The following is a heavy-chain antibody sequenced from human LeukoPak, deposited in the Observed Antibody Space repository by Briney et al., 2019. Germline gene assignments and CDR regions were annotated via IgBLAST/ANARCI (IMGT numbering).Heavy chain of an antibody. CDR2: FSYSGNT. Sequence: SETLSLTCAVSGGSINTYYWSWIRQPPGKEPECVGYFSYSGNTIYNPSLKSRVTISVDTSKNQFSLRLSSVTAADTAVYYCARPQYCGANCYHAFEIWGQGTLVTVSS. D-gene: IGHD2-21*02. CDR3: ARPQYCGANCYHAFEI. V-gene: IGHV4-59*08. J-gene: IGHJ3*02. CDR1: GGSINTYY.